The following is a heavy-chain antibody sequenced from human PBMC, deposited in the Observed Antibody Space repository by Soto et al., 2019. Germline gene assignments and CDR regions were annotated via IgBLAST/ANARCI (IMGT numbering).Heavy chain of an antibody. CDR3: ARERGRYGMDV. CDR2: MNPNSGNT. CDR1: GYTFTSYD. Sequence: QVQLVQSGAEVKKPGASVKVSGKASGYTFTSYDINWVRQATGQGLEYMGWMNPNSGNTGYAKKFQGRVTMTRNTSISTAYMELSSLKSDDTAVYYCARERGRYGMDVWGQGTTVTVSS. V-gene: IGHV1-8*01. D-gene: IGHD3-10*01. J-gene: IGHJ6*02.